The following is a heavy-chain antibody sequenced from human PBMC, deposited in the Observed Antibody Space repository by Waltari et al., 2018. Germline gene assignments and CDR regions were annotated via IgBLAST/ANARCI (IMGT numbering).Heavy chain of an antibody. Sequence: EVQLVESGGGLVKPGGSLRLSCAASGFTFSSYSMNWVRQAPGKGLEWVSSISSSSSYIFYADSVKGRFTISRDHGKNSLFLQMNRLGGGDTAVYFFARAWYCGFGSRYFQHWGQGTLVTVSS. CDR2: ISSSSSYI. CDR1: GFTFSSYS. J-gene: IGHJ1*01. CDR3: ARAWYCGFGSRYFQH. V-gene: IGHV3-21*01. D-gene: IGHD2-21*01.